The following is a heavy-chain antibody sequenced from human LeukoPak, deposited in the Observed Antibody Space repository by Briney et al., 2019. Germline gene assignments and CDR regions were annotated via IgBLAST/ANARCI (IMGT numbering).Heavy chain of an antibody. CDR1: GGSISSYY. Sequence: SETLSPTCTVSGGSISSYYWSWIRQPPGKGLEWIGYIYYSGSTNYNPSLKSRVTMSADTSKNQFSLKLSSVTAADTAVYYCARGKGYFDYWGQGTLVTVSS. J-gene: IGHJ4*02. V-gene: IGHV4-59*01. CDR3: ARGKGYFDY. CDR2: IYYSGST.